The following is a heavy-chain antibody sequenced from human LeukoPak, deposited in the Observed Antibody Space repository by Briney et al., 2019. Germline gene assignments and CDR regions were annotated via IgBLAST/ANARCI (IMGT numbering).Heavy chain of an antibody. CDR1: GGSISSGSYY. Sequence: KPSETLSLTCSVSGGSISSGSYYWSWIRQPAGKGLEWIGRIYTSGSTNYNPSLKSRVTISVDTSKNQFSLKLSSVTAADTAVYYCAREEVVTPFLFDYWGQGTPVTVSS. V-gene: IGHV4-61*02. D-gene: IGHD3-22*01. J-gene: IGHJ4*02. CDR2: IYTSGST. CDR3: AREEVVTPFLFDY.